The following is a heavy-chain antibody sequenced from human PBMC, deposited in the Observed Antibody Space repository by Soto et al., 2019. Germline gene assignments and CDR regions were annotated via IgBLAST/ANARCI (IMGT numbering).Heavy chain of an antibody. CDR2: MSYSGST. D-gene: IGHD2-8*01. Sequence: SETLSLTCTVSGGSIRSGNYYWSWIRQYPGKGLEWIGSMSYSGSTYYNPSLKSRGNISIDTSRNQLSLKLNSVIAADAAVYYCARDQRSPVCFDYWGQGTLVTVSS. J-gene: IGHJ4*02. CDR3: ARDQRSPVCFDY. V-gene: IGHV4-31*03. CDR1: GGSIRSGNYY.